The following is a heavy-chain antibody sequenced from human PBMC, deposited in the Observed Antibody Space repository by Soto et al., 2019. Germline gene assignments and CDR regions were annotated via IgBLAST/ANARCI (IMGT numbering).Heavy chain of an antibody. J-gene: IGHJ4*02. D-gene: IGHD2-15*01. V-gene: IGHV1-3*01. CDR3: ARVLYCSGGSCPHPLSN. CDR1: GYTFTSYA. CDR2: INAGNGNT. Sequence: ASVKVSCKASGYTFTSYAMHWVRQAPGQRLEWVGWINAGNGNTKYSQKFQGRVTITRDTSASTAYMELSSLRSEDTAVYYCARVLYCSGGSCPHPLSNWGQGTLVTVSS.